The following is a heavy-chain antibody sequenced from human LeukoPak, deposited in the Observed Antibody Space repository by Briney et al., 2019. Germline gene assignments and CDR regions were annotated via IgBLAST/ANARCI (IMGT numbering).Heavy chain of an antibody. Sequence: SETLSLTCTVSGGSISSGSYYWSWIRQPAVKGLEWIGRIYSSGSTSYNPSLKSRVTISVDTSKNQFSLRLTSVTAADTAVYYCAKEGPEGRYYFDSWGQGTLVTVSS. CDR1: GGSISSGSYY. CDR3: AKEGPEGRYYFDS. CDR2: IYSSGST. D-gene: IGHD1-14*01. V-gene: IGHV4-61*02. J-gene: IGHJ4*02.